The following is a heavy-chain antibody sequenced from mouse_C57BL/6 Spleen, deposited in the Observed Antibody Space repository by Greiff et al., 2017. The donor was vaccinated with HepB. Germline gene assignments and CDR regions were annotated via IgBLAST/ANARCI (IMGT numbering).Heavy chain of an antibody. CDR3: TRTRSTGSFAY. Sequence: QVQLQQSGAELVRPGASVTLSCKASGYTFTDYEMHWVKQTPVHGLEWIGAIDPETGGTAYNQKFKGKAILTADKASSTAYMELRSLTSEDSAVYYCTRTRSTGSFAYWGQGTLVTVSA. V-gene: IGHV1-15*01. CDR1: GYTFTDYE. CDR2: IDPETGGT. D-gene: IGHD4-1*01. J-gene: IGHJ3*01.